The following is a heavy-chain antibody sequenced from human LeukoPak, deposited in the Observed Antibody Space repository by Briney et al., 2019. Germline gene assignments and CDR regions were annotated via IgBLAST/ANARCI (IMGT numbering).Heavy chain of an antibody. Sequence: SLRLSCAASGFTFSRHWMSWVRQAPGKGLEWGSGISWNSGSIDYADSVKGRFTISRDNAKNSLYLQMNSLRAEDMALYYCAKGSGSYFYYYMDVWGKGTTVTVSS. D-gene: IGHD3-10*01. CDR3: AKGSGSYFYYYMDV. V-gene: IGHV3-9*03. J-gene: IGHJ6*03. CDR2: ISWNSGSI. CDR1: GFTFSRHW.